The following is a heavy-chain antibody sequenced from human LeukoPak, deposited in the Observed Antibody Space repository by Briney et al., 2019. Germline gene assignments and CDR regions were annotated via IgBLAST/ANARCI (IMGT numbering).Heavy chain of an antibody. V-gene: IGHV1-69*13. CDR2: IIPIFGTA. J-gene: IGHJ4*02. CDR1: GYTFTSYG. CDR3: AREWSGRSDY. Sequence: SVKVSCKASGYTFTSYGISWVRQAPGQGLEWMGGIIPIFGTANYAQKFQGRVTITADESTSTAYMELSSLRSEDTAVYYCAREWSGRSDYWGQGTLVTVSS. D-gene: IGHD2-15*01.